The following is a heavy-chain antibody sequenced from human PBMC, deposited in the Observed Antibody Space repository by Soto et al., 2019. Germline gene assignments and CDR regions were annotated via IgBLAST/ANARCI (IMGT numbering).Heavy chain of an antibody. Sequence: GSLRLSCAASGFTFSSYAMHWVRQAPGKGLEWVAVISYDGSNKYYADSVKGRFTISRDNSKNTLYLQMNSLRAEDTAVYYCARDPYRAPKYYFDYWGQGTLVTVSS. CDR1: GFTFSSYA. J-gene: IGHJ4*02. V-gene: IGHV3-30-3*01. CDR3: ARDPYRAPKYYFDY. D-gene: IGHD2-2*01. CDR2: ISYDGSNK.